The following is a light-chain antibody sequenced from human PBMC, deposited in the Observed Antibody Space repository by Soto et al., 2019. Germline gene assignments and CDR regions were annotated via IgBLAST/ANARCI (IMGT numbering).Light chain of an antibody. CDR1: QGISNY. V-gene: IGKV1-27*01. Sequence: DIQMTQSPSSLSASVGDRVTITCRASQGISNYLAWYQQKPGKVPKLLIYAASTLQSGVPSRFSGSGSGTDFTITIASQQPEDVATYYCQKYNRAWAFGQGTKVEIK. J-gene: IGKJ1*01. CDR2: AAS. CDR3: QKYNRAWA.